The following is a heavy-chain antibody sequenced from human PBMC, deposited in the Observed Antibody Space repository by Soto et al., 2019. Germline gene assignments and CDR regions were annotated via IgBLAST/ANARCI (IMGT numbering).Heavy chain of an antibody. CDR1: GFTFDDYT. V-gene: IGHV3-43*01. CDR2: ITWDGGST. J-gene: IGHJ4*02. Sequence: GGSLRLSCAVSGFTFDDYTMHWVRQTPEKGLEWVSLITWDGGSTFYAKSVRGRFTISRDNSRHSLSLQMRSLTTEDTALYYCARERGRITDYWGQGILVTV. CDR3: ARERGRITDY. D-gene: IGHD1-20*01.